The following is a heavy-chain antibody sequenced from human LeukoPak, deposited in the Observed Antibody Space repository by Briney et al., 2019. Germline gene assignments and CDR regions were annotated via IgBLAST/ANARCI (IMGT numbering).Heavy chain of an antibody. CDR1: GFTVSNSY. Sequence: GGSLRLSCAASGFTVSNSYMSWVRQAPGKGLEGVSVIYGGGSTHYAEAVKGRFTISRDSSKNTLYLPMNSLRAEDTAVYFCARDRYYYDSSANYYYTDVWGKGTTVTVSS. D-gene: IGHD3-22*01. CDR2: IYGGGST. V-gene: IGHV3-53*01. J-gene: IGHJ6*03. CDR3: ARDRYYYDSSANYYYTDV.